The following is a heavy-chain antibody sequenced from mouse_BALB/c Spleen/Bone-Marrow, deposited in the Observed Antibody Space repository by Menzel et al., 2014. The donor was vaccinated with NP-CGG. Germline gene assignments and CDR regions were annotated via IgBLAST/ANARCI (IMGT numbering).Heavy chain of an antibody. V-gene: IGHV1-14*01. CDR1: GYTFTSYV. CDR2: INPYNDGS. CDR3: ARYYYGDYCDY. D-gene: IGHD1-1*01. Sequence: VQLQQSGPKLVKPGASVKMSCKASGYTFTSYVMHWVKQKPGQGLEWIGYINPYNDGSKYNEKFKGKATLTSDKSSSTAYTELSSLTPEDSAGYYCARYYYGDYCDYWGQGTTLTVSS. J-gene: IGHJ2*01.